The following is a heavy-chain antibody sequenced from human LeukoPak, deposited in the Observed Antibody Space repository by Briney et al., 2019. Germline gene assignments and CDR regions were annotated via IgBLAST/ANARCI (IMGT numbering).Heavy chain of an antibody. CDR1: GFTFNNYA. Sequence: GGSLRLSCAASGFTFNNYAMNWVRQAPGKGLEWVSAISGNAGRTYYADSAKGRFTISRDHSNNTLCLQINNLRAEDTAIYYCAKDHSSAWYGMDVWGQGTTVTVSS. J-gene: IGHJ6*02. CDR2: ISGNAGRT. CDR3: AKDHSSAWYGMDV. V-gene: IGHV3-23*01. D-gene: IGHD6-19*01.